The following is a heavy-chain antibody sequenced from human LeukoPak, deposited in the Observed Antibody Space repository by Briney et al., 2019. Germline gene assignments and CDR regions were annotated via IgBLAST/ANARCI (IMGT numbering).Heavy chain of an antibody. CDR3: ARGRGVTTLSFFDY. CDR1: GGSFSGYY. D-gene: IGHD4-17*01. Sequence: PSETLSLTCAVYGGSFSGYYSSWIRQPPGKGLEWIGEINHSGSTNYNPSLKSRVTISLDTSKNQFSLKLSSVTAADTAVYYCARGRGVTTLSFFDYWGQGTLVTVSS. J-gene: IGHJ4*02. CDR2: INHSGST. V-gene: IGHV4-34*01.